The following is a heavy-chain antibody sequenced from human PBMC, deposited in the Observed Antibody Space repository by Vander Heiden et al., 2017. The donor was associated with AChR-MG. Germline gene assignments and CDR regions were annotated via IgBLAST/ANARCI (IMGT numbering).Heavy chain of an antibody. Sequence: QVQLVESGGGVVQPGRSLRLSCAASGFTFSSYGMHGVRQAPGKGLEWVAVIWYDGSNKYYADSVKGRFTISRDNSKNTLYLQMNSLRAEDTAVYYCARDQSHCTGGVCYNGGGFDYWGQGTLVTVSS. CDR2: IWYDGSNK. CDR1: GFTFSSYG. J-gene: IGHJ4*02. CDR3: ARDQSHCTGGVCYNGGGFDY. V-gene: IGHV3-33*01. D-gene: IGHD2-8*02.